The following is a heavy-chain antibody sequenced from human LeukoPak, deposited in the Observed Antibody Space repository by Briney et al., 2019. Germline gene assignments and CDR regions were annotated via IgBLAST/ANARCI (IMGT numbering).Heavy chain of an antibody. V-gene: IGHV4-59*01. Sequence: SETLSLTCTVSGGSISSYYWSWIRQPPGKGLERIGYIYYSGSTNYNPSLKSRVTISVDTSKNQFSLKLSSVTAADTAVYYCARLRWLNNWFDPWGQGTLVTVSS. J-gene: IGHJ5*02. CDR1: GGSISSYY. CDR3: ARLRWLNNWFDP. CDR2: IYYSGST. D-gene: IGHD5-24*01.